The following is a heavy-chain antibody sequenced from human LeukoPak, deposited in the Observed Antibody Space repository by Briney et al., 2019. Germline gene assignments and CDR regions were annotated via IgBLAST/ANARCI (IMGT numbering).Heavy chain of an antibody. V-gene: IGHV3-23*01. CDR2: ISGSGGST. D-gene: IGHD1-1*01. CDR1: GFTFNNYV. CDR3: AKYNWGSGYFDY. J-gene: IGHJ4*02. Sequence: GGSLRLSCAASGFTFNNYVMSWVRQAPGKGLEWVSGISGSGGSTYYADSVKGRLTISRDNSKNTLYLQMNGLRAEDTAAYYCAKYNWGSGYFDYWGQGTLVTVPS.